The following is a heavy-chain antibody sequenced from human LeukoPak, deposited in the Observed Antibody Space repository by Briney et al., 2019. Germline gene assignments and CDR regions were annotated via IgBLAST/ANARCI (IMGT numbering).Heavy chain of an antibody. CDR1: GGSISRYY. CDR3: ARHFAYSSSSYFDY. J-gene: IGHJ4*02. CDR2: VYYTGST. D-gene: IGHD6-6*01. V-gene: IGHV4-59*08. Sequence: SETLSLTCTVSGGSISRYYWSWIRQPAGKGLEWIGYVYYTGSTNYNPSLKSRVTMFEDKSKNQFSLRLYSVTVADTAVYYCARHFAYSSSSYFDYWGQGSLVTVSS.